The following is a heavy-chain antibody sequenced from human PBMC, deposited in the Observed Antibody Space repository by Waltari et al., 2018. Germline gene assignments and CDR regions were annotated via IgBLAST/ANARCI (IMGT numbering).Heavy chain of an antibody. CDR2: VYHRGRP. J-gene: IGHJ4*01. V-gene: IGHV4-38-2*01. CDR1: GESIAIPPY. CDR3: ARVQGGSLAAVDF. D-gene: IGHD1-26*01. Sequence: QIHLQESGPGLVKPSETLSLTCAVSGESIAIPPYWGWFRQSPEQGPEWIGNVYHRGRPFYKPSLQTRLTLSADTSNNQVSLKLKSVTAADTAVYYCARVQGGSLAAVDFWCQGTLVSVSS.